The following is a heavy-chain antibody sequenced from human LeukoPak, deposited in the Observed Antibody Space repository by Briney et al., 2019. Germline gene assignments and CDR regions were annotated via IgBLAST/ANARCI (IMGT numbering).Heavy chain of an antibody. J-gene: IGHJ4*02. D-gene: IGHD3-10*01. V-gene: IGHV3-23*01. CDR3: AKDLRSGSYTHYFDY. CDR1: GFTFSSYA. CDR2: ISGSGAST. Sequence: GRSLRLSCAASGFTFSSYAMSWVRQAPGKGLEWVSAISGSGASTYYADSVKGRFTISRDTSRNTLYLQMNSLRAEDTAVYYCAKDLRSGSYTHYFDYWGQGTLVTVSS.